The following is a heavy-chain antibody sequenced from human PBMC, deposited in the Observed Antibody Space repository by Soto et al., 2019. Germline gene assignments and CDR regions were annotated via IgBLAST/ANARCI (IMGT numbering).Heavy chain of an antibody. D-gene: IGHD3-3*01. J-gene: IGHJ5*02. CDR3: ARVRDWFDP. CDR2: IAHSGYT. CDR1: GGSFSGYY. Sequence: SETLSLTCAVYGGSFSGYYWNWIRQPPGKGLEWIGEIAHSGYTNYNPSLKSRVTISVDTSKNQFSLRLTSVTAADTAVYYCARVRDWFDPWGQGTLVTVS. V-gene: IGHV4-34*01.